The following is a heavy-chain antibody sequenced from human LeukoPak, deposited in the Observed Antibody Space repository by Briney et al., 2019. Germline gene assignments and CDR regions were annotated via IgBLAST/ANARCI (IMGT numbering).Heavy chain of an antibody. D-gene: IGHD2-8*01. J-gene: IGHJ6*03. CDR2: IRDDGSNQ. Sequence: GGSLRLSCAASGFTFSSYAMHWVRQAPGKGLERVAFIRDDGSNQLYADSVKGRFTISRDNSKNTLYLQMSSLRAEDTAVYYCAKDRCSNGIGCYYYYMAVWGKGTTVTISS. V-gene: IGHV3-30*02. CDR1: GFTFSSYA. CDR3: AKDRCSNGIGCYYYYMAV.